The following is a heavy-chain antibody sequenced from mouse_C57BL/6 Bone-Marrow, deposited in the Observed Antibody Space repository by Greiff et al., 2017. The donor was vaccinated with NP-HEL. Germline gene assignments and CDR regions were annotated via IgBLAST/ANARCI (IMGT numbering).Heavy chain of an antibody. Sequence: QVQLKESGAELVRPGTSVKMSCKASGYTFTNYWIGWAKQRPGHGLEWIGDIYPGGGYTNYNEKFKGKATLTADKSSSTAYMQFSSLTSEDSAIYYCARNGNFYFDYWGQGTTLTVSS. D-gene: IGHD2-1*01. CDR1: GYTFTNYW. CDR3: ARNGNFYFDY. V-gene: IGHV1-63*01. J-gene: IGHJ2*01. CDR2: IYPGGGYT.